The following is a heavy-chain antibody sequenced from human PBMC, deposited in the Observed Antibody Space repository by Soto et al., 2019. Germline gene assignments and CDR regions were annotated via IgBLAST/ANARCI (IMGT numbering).Heavy chain of an antibody. V-gene: IGHV1-18*04. Sequence: ASVNVSCQPSGYTLPSCCISWVRPAPGQGLEWMGWISAYNGNTNYAQKLQGRVTMTTDTSTSTAYMELRSLRSDDTAVHYCARDGFRVTAIAHYFDYWGQGTLVTVSS. J-gene: IGHJ4*02. CDR3: ARDGFRVTAIAHYFDY. D-gene: IGHD2-21*02. CDR2: ISAYNGNT. CDR1: GYTLPSCC.